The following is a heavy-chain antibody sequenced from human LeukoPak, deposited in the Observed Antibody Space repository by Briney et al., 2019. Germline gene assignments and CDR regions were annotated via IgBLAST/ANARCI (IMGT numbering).Heavy chain of an antibody. V-gene: IGHV4-30-4*01. D-gene: IGHD3-3*01. CDR1: GDSISSGYSY. CDR2: IYSSGNT. J-gene: IGHJ5*02. Sequence: PSQTLSLTCTVSGDSISSGYSYWSWIRQPPGKGLEWIGYIYSSGNTYYNPSLKSRVTISVDTSKNQFSLKLSSVTAADTAVYYCARRPYDFWSGYYSPWFDPWGQGTLVTVSS. CDR3: ARRPYDFWSGYYSPWFDP.